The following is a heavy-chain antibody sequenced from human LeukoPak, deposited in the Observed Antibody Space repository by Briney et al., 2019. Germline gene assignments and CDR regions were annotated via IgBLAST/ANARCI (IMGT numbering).Heavy chain of an antibody. J-gene: IGHJ6*03. Sequence: KPSETLSLTCAVYGGSFSGYYWSWIRQPPGKGLEWIGEINHSGSTNYNPSLKSRVTISVDTSKNQFSLKLSSVTAADTAVYYCARGRRVFGVVSLYYYYMDVWGKGTTVTVSS. CDR1: GGSFSGYY. V-gene: IGHV4-34*01. D-gene: IGHD3-3*01. CDR2: INHSGST. CDR3: ARGRRVFGVVSLYYYYMDV.